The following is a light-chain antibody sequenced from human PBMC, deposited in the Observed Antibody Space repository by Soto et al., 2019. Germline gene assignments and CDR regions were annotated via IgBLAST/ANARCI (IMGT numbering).Light chain of an antibody. Sequence: DIQMTQSPSTLSASVGDRVTITCRASQSISSWLAWYQQKPGKAPKLLIYDASSLESGVPSRFSGSGSGTEFTLTISSLQADDFAVYYCQQYGSSGTFGQGTKVDI. CDR1: QSISSW. CDR2: DAS. CDR3: QQYGSSGT. V-gene: IGKV1-5*01. J-gene: IGKJ1*01.